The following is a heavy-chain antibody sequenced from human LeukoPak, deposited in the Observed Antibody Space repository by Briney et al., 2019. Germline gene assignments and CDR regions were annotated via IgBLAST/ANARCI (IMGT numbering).Heavy chain of an antibody. CDR2: IYYSGST. Sequence: SETPSLTCTVSGGSISSYYWSWIRQPPGKGLEWIGYIYYSGSTNYNPSLKSRVTISVDTSKNQFSLKLSSVTAADTAVYYCARHKAPPYGGNPSPYYGMDVWGQGTKVTVSS. CDR1: GGSISSYY. CDR3: ARHKAPPYGGNPSPYYGMDV. V-gene: IGHV4-59*08. D-gene: IGHD4-23*01. J-gene: IGHJ6*02.